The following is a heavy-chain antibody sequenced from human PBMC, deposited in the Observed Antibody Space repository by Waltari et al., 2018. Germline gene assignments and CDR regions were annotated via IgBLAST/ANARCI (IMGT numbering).Heavy chain of an antibody. CDR1: GGSISSYY. V-gene: IGHV4-59*01. D-gene: IGHD6-19*01. CDR3: ARAGKSSGWPTEAYYFDY. Sequence: QVQLQESGPGLVKPSETLSLTCTVSGGSISSYYWRWIRQPPWQGLEWIGYIYYSGSTNYNPSLKSRVTISVDTSKNQFSLKLSSVTAADTAVYYCARAGKSSGWPTEAYYFDYWGQGTLVTVSS. J-gene: IGHJ4*02. CDR2: IYYSGST.